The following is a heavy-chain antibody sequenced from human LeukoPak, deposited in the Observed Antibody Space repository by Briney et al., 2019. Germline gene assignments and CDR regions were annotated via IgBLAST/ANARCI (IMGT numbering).Heavy chain of an antibody. CDR2: INWNGGST. V-gene: IGHV3-20*04. D-gene: IGHD6-19*01. CDR3: ARIAVAGTLGDLDY. CDR1: GLTFDDYG. J-gene: IGHJ4*02. Sequence: GGSLRLSCAASGLTFDDYGMSWVRQAPGKGLEWVSGINWNGGSTGYADSVKGRFTISRDNAKNSLYLQMNSLRAEDTALYYCARIAVAGTLGDLDYRGQGTLVTVSS.